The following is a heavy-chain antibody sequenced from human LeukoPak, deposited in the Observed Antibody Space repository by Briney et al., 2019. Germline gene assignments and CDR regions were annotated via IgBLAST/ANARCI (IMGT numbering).Heavy chain of an antibody. CDR2: ISSSSSTI. J-gene: IGHJ6*02. D-gene: IGHD1-26*01. V-gene: IGHV3-48*01. CDR1: GFTFSSYS. Sequence: GGSLRLSCAASGFTFSSYSMNWVRQAPGKGLEWVSYISSSSSTIYYADSVKGRFTISRDNAKNSLYLQMNSLRAEDTAVYYCARDLVDYGMDVWGQGTTVTVSS. CDR3: ARDLVDYGMDV.